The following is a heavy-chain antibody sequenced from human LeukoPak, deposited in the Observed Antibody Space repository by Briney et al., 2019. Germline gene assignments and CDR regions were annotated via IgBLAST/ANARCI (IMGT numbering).Heavy chain of an antibody. CDR1: GGSISSYY. D-gene: IGHD2-2*01. J-gene: IGHJ6*03. CDR3: AKVSRDIVVVPAAVHYYYYYMDV. V-gene: IGHV4-59*01. CDR2: IYYSGST. Sequence: SETLSLTCTVSGGSISSYYWSWIRQPPGKGLEWIGYIYYSGSTNYNPSLKSRVTISVDTSKNQFSLKLSSVTAADTAVYYSAKVSRDIVVVPAAVHYYYYYMDVWGKGTTVTVSS.